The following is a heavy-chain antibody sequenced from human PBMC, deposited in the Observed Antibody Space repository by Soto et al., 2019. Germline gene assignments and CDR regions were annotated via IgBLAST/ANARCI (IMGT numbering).Heavy chain of an antibody. Sequence: PSETLSLTCTVSGGSISSGGYYWSWIRQHPGKGLEWIGYIYYSGSTYYNPSLKSRVTISVDTSKNQFSLKLSSVTAAGTAVYYCARGIYYDFWSGYPGYFDYWGQGTLVTVSS. V-gene: IGHV4-31*03. CDR2: IYYSGST. CDR3: ARGIYYDFWSGYPGYFDY. D-gene: IGHD3-3*01. CDR1: GGSISSGGYY. J-gene: IGHJ4*02.